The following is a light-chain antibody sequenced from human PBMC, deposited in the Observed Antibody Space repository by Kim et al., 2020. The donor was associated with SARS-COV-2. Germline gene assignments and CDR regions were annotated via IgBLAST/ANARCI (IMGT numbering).Light chain of an antibody. Sequence: ASGGDSVTITCRASQSIGSWLAWYQQKPGKAPNLLIYDASSLKSGVPSRFSGSKSGTEFTLTISSLQPDDFATYYCQQYNSYKGTFGQGTKVDIK. V-gene: IGKV1-5*01. J-gene: IGKJ1*01. CDR1: QSIGSW. CDR3: QQYNSYKGT. CDR2: DAS.